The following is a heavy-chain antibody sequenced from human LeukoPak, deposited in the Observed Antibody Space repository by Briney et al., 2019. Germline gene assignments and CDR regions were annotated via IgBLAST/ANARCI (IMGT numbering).Heavy chain of an antibody. V-gene: IGHV4-61*02. J-gene: IGHJ4*02. D-gene: IGHD4-11*01. CDR3: ARLGSPSNYVSPYFDY. Sequence: SETLSLTCTVSGGSISSGSYYWSWIRQPAGKGLEWIGRIYTSGSTNYNPSLKSRVTISVDTSKNQFSLKLSSVTAADTAVYYCARLGSPSNYVSPYFDYWGQGTLVTVSS. CDR2: IYTSGST. CDR1: GGSISSGSYY.